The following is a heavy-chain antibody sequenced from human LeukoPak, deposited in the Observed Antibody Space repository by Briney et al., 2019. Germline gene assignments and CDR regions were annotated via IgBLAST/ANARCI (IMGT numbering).Heavy chain of an antibody. J-gene: IGHJ4*02. CDR1: GGSIGRYY. D-gene: IGHD1-26*01. CDR3: ARNRREGLPDY. CDR2: VYYNGIT. V-gene: IGHV4-59*12. Sequence: PSETLSLICTVSGGSIGRYYWSWIRQSPGKGLEWIGHVYYNGITNSNPSLKSRVAISVDRSKNQFSLNLSSVTAADTAVYYCARNRREGLPDYWGQGTLVTVSS.